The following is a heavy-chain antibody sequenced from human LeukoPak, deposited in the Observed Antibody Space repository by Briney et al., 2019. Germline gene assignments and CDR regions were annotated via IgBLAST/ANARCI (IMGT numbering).Heavy chain of an antibody. Sequence: PGESLRLSCAASGFTFSGYGMHWVRQAPGKGLEWVAFIRNDGSNKYYAGSMKGRFTISRDNSKNTLYLQINSLRTEDTAIYYCAKDDIWAVSSLDYWAREPWSPSPQ. V-gene: IGHV3-30*02. CDR3: AKDDIWAVSSLDY. CDR2: IRNDGSNK. D-gene: IGHD3/OR15-3a*01. J-gene: IGHJ4*02. CDR1: GFTFSGYG.